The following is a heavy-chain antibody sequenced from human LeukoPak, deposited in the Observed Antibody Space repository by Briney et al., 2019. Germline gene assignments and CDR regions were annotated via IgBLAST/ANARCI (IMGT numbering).Heavy chain of an antibody. J-gene: IGHJ3*02. CDR3: ARVGYSSLAFDI. CDR1: GYTFTGYY. V-gene: IGHV1-2*06. CDR2: INPNSGGT. Sequence: EASVKVSCNASGYTFTGYYMHWVRQAPGQGLEWMGRINPNSGGTNYAQKFQGRVTMTRDTSISTAYMELSRLRSDDTAVYYCARVGYSSLAFDIWGQGTMVTVSS. D-gene: IGHD5-18*01.